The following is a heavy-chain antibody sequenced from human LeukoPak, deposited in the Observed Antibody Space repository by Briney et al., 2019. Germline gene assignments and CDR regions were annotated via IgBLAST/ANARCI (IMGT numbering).Heavy chain of an antibody. D-gene: IGHD5-24*01. CDR1: GGSISNYY. V-gene: IGHV4-4*07. CDR3: ARGRYCSATICSGGDAFDI. CDR2: IYTSAST. Sequence: SETLSLTCTVSGGSISNYYWSWIRQPAGKGLEWIGRIYTSASTNYNPSLKSRVTPSVDASKNQFSLRLSSLTAADTAVYYCARGRYCSATICSGGDAFDIWGQGTVVTVSS. J-gene: IGHJ3*02.